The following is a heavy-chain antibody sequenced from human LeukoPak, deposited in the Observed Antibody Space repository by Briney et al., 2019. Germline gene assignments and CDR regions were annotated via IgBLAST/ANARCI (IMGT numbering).Heavy chain of an antibody. CDR1: GGSINSHY. J-gene: IGHJ6*03. Sequence: SETLSLTCTVSGGSINSHYWSWIRQPPGKGLEWIGYIYYSVRTNYNPSLKSRVTISVDMPNNQFSLKMSSVTAADTAVYYCARTGDGYNYYNYYYMDVWGKGTTVTVTS. V-gene: IGHV4-59*11. D-gene: IGHD5-24*01. CDR2: IYYSVRT. CDR3: ARTGDGYNYYNYYYMDV.